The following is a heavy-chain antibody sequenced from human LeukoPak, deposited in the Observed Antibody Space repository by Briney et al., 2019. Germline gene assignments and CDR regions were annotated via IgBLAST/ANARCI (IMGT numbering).Heavy chain of an antibody. Sequence: SETLSLTCTVSGGSISTYYWTWIRQPPGKGLEWIGYIYHSGSTNYNPSLRNRVILSVDTSKNQFFLKLISVTVADTAVYYCARGQGATVPQVGKNWFDPWGQGTRVTVSS. D-gene: IGHD1-26*01. V-gene: IGHV4-59*12. CDR2: IYHSGST. CDR1: GGSISTYY. CDR3: ARGQGATVPQVGKNWFDP. J-gene: IGHJ5*02.